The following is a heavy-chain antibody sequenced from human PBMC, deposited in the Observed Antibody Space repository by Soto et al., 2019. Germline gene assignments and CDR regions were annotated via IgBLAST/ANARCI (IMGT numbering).Heavy chain of an antibody. CDR3: ARAFDYGGNTLDY. Sequence: PGGSLRLSCAASGFTFSSYGMHWVRQAPGKGLEWVAVTSSDGSNKYYADSVKGRFTVSKDNSKNTLYLQMNSLRAEDTAVYYCARAFDYGGNTLDYWGQGTPVTVSS. CDR2: TSSDGSNK. CDR1: GFTFSSYG. D-gene: IGHD4-17*01. J-gene: IGHJ4*02. V-gene: IGHV3-30*03.